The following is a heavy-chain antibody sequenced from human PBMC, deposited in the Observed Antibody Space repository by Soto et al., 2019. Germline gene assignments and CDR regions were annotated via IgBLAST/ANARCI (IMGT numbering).Heavy chain of an antibody. CDR2: ISGSGDGT. CDR3: DRVSHEKVIDV. Sequence: GGSLRLSCAASGFTFDTYAMSWVRQPPGKGLEWVSDISGSGDGTYYADSVKGRFTISRHNSKNTLYLQMNSLRAEDTAVYYCDRVSHEKVIDVWGQGTTVTVSS. CDR1: GFTFDTYA. D-gene: IGHD3-22*01. J-gene: IGHJ3*01. V-gene: IGHV3-23*01.